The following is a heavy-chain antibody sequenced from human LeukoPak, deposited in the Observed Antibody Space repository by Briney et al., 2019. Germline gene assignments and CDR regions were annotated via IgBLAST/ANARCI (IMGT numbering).Heavy chain of an antibody. D-gene: IGHD4-17*01. V-gene: IGHV3-53*01. CDR2: IYSGGNT. Sequence: GGSLRLSCAASGFTVSSNYMSWVRQAPGKGLEWVSVIYSGGNTYYADSVKGRFTISRDNSKNTLYLLMTTLRAEDTAVYYCAKPSTETLYFFYYMDVWGKGATVTVSS. CDR1: GFTVSSNY. CDR3: AKPSTETLYFFYYMDV. J-gene: IGHJ6*03.